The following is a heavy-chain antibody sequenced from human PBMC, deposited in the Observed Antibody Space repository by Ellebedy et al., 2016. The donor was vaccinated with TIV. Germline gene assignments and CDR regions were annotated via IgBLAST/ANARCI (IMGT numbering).Heavy chain of an antibody. CDR1: GFTFSSYA. CDR2: ISYDGSNK. Sequence: PGGSLRLSCAASGFTFSSYAMHWVRQAPGKGLEWVAIISYDGSNKYNADSVKGRFTISRDNSKNTLYLQMNSLRAEDTAVYYCARGNSGYDDVYLDYWGQGTLVTVSS. D-gene: IGHD5-12*01. CDR3: ARGNSGYDDVYLDY. V-gene: IGHV3-30-3*01. J-gene: IGHJ4*02.